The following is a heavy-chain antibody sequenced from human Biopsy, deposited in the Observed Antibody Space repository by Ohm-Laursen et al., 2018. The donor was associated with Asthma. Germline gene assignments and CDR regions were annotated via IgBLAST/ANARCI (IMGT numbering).Heavy chain of an antibody. CDR2: LFFSGTT. CDR3: ARMITMIQAANYYSYAMDV. CDR1: GDSINSGGYS. V-gene: IGHV4-30-2*01. J-gene: IGHJ6*02. Sequence: SQTLSLTWAVSGDSINSGGYSWDWIRPPPREGLGWVASLFFSGTTYYNPSLKSRVTISVDRSKRQFSLKVNSVTAADTAVYYCARMITMIQAANYYSYAMDVWGQGTTVIVSS. D-gene: IGHD3-22*01.